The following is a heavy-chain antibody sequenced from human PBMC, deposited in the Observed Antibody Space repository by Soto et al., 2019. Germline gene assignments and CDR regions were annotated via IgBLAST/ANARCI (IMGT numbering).Heavy chain of an antibody. J-gene: IGHJ4*02. D-gene: IGHD3-22*01. CDR1: GYTFTSYA. V-gene: IGHV1-3*01. CDR3: ARASYYYESSGYYPDY. Sequence: ASVKVSCKASGYTFTSYAIHWVRQAPGQRLEWMGWINAGNGNAKYSQKFQGRVTITRDTSASTAYVELSSLSSDDTAVYYCARASYYYESSGYYPDYWGQGTLVTVPS. CDR2: INAGNGNA.